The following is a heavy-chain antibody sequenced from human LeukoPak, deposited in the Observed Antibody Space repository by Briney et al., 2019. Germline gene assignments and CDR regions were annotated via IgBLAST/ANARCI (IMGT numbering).Heavy chain of an antibody. CDR2: INHSGSP. CDR1: GGSISSDSYN. J-gene: IGHJ3*02. D-gene: IGHD3-16*01. CDR3: ARGGMITFQDAFDI. Sequence: KPSETLSLTCTFPGGSISSDSYNWNWIRHPPGKGLKGIGEINHSGSPNYNPSLKSRVTISVDTSKNQFSLRLSSVTAADTAVYYCARGGMITFQDAFDIWGQGTMVIVSS. V-gene: IGHV4-39*07.